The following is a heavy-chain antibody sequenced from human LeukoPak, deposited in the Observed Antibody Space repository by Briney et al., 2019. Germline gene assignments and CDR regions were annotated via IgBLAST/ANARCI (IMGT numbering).Heavy chain of an antibody. Sequence: GGSLRLSCAASGFTFSTYSMVWVRQAPGKGLEWVSYISDRSSTIYYPDSVKGRFTISRDNAKNSPYLQMDSLRAEDTAVYYCARASNYVFDYWGQGTLVTVSS. D-gene: IGHD1-7*01. J-gene: IGHJ4*02. CDR3: ARASNYVFDY. CDR1: GFTFSTYS. CDR2: ISDRSSTI. V-gene: IGHV3-48*01.